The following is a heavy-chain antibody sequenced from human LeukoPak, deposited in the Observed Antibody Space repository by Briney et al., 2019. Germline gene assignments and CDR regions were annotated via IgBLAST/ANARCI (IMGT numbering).Heavy chain of an antibody. V-gene: IGHV3-64*01. D-gene: IGHD6-19*01. Sequence: PGGSLRLSCAASGFTFSSYAMHWVRQAPGKGLEYVSAMSSNGGTTDYANSVKGRFTISRDNSKNTLYLQMGSLSAEDMAVYYCARRIPYRSGWYYFDYWGQGTLVTVSS. CDR1: GFTFSSYA. CDR3: ARRIPYRSGWYYFDY. J-gene: IGHJ4*02. CDR2: MSSNGGTT.